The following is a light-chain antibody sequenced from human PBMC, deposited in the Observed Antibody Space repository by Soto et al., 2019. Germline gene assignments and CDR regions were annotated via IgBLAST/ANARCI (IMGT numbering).Light chain of an antibody. J-gene: IGKJ2*01. CDR1: QSISSY. V-gene: IGKV1-39*01. CDR2: VAS. Sequence: DIQMTQSPSSLSASVGDRVTITCRASQSISSYLNWYQQKPGKAPKFLIYVASTLQSGVPSRFSDSGSGTDFTITITTLQPEDFTTYYCQKSYRSPYTFGQGTKLEIK. CDR3: QKSYRSPYT.